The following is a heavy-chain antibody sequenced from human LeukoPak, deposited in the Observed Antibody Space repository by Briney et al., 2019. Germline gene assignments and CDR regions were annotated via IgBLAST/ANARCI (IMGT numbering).Heavy chain of an antibody. CDR1: GYTFTGYG. J-gene: IGHJ4*02. CDR3: ARDAPGRGYYFDY. V-gene: IGHV1-18*01. Sequence: ASVKVSCKASGYTFTGYGISWVRQAPGQGLEWMGWIRVYDGNTHYAQKPQGRVTMTTDTSTSTAYMELRSLRSDDTAVYYCARDAPGRGYYFDYWGQGTLVTVSS. CDR2: IRVYDGNT. D-gene: IGHD3-10*01.